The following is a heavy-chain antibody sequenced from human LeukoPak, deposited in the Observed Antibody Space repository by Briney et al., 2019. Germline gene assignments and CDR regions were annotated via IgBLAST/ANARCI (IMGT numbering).Heavy chain of an antibody. CDR1: GGSISSSNW. CDR3: ARLIWFGSASDI. CDR2: IYTSGST. V-gene: IGHV4-61*02. D-gene: IGHD3-10*01. Sequence: SETLSLTCAVSGGSISSSNWWSWIRQPAGKGLEWIGRIYTSGSTNYNPSLKSRVTISLDTSKNQFSLKLSSVTAADTAVYYCARLIWFGSASDIWGQGTMVTVSS. J-gene: IGHJ3*02.